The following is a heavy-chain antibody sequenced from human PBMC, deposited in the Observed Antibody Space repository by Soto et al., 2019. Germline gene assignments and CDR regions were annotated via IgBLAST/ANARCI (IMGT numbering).Heavy chain of an antibody. Sequence: SETLSLTCTVSGGSISSHYWSWIRQPPGKGLEWIGYIYYSGSTSYNPSLQSRVTISVDTSKNQFSLKLTSVTTADTAVYYCASGWGSYDSSGHDAFDIWGQGAMVTVSS. D-gene: IGHD3-22*01. CDR1: GGSISSHY. CDR2: IYYSGST. CDR3: ASGWGSYDSSGHDAFDI. V-gene: IGHV4-59*11. J-gene: IGHJ3*02.